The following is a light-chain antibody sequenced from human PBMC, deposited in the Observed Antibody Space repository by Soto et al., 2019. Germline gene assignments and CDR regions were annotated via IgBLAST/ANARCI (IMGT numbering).Light chain of an antibody. CDR2: EVS. V-gene: IGLV2-8*01. J-gene: IGLJ2*01. Sequence: QSALTQPPSASGSPGQSVTISCTGTSSDVGGHNYVSWYQQHPGKAPKLMIYEVSKRPSGVPDRFSGSKSGNTASLTVSGLQAGDEADYYCSSYAGSNNLVFGGGTKLTVL. CDR3: SSYAGSNNLV. CDR1: SSDVGGHNY.